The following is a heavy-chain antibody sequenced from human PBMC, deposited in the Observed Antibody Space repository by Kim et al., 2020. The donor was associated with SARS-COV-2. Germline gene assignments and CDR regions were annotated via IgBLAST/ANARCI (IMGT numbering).Heavy chain of an antibody. Sequence: GGSLRLSCAASGFTFSDYYMSWIRQAPGKGLEWVSFISSDSSYTNYADSVRGRFTISRDNAKKSLYLQMDSLRAEDTPVYYCARNGPDEYNSGSCVDYWGQGTLVTVSS. D-gene: IGHD1-26*01. V-gene: IGHV3-11*06. CDR1: GFTFSDYY. CDR2: ISSDSSYT. J-gene: IGHJ4*02. CDR3: ARNGPDEYNSGSCVDY.